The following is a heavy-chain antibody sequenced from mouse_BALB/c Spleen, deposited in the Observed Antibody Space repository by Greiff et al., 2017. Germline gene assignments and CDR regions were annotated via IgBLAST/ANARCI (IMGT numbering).Heavy chain of an antibody. J-gene: IGHJ3*01. CDR3: TRFAY. Sequence: QVLLKQSGAELVKPGASVKLSCKASGYTFTSYYMYWVKQRPGQGLEWIGEINPSNGGTNFNEKFKSKATLTVDKSSSTAYMQLSSLTSEDSAVYYCTRFAYWGQGTLVTVSA. CDR2: INPSNGGT. CDR1: GYTFTSYY. V-gene: IGHV1S81*02.